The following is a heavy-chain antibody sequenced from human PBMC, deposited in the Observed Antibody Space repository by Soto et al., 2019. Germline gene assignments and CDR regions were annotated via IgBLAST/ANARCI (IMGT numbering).Heavy chain of an antibody. Sequence: SGPTLVNPTQTLTLTCTFSGFSLSTSGVGVGWIRQPPGKALEWLALIYWDDDKRYGPSLKSRLTITKDTSKNQVVLTMTNMDPVDTATYYCAHRRRPYSSSWNYYYYMDVWGKGTTVTVSS. CDR2: IYWDDDK. D-gene: IGHD6-13*01. CDR3: AHRRRPYSSSWNYYYYMDV. CDR1: GFSLSTSGVG. V-gene: IGHV2-5*05. J-gene: IGHJ6*03.